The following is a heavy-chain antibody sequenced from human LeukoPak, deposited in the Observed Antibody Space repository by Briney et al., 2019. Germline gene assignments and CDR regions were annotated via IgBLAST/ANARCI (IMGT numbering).Heavy chain of an antibody. CDR1: GGSFSGYY. CDR2: IYHSGST. J-gene: IGHJ4*02. CDR3: ARAARATAKHVHFDY. V-gene: IGHV4-34*01. D-gene: IGHD1-26*01. Sequence: SETLSLTCAVYGGSFSGYYWSWIRQPPGKGLEWIGYIYHSGSTYYNPSLKSRVTISVDRSKNQFSLKLSSVTAADTAVYYCARAARATAKHVHFDYWGQGTLVTVSS.